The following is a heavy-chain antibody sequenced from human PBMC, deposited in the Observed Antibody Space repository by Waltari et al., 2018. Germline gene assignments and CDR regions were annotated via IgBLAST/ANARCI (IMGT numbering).Heavy chain of an antibody. V-gene: IGHV3-21*01. Sequence: EVQLVESGGGLVKPGGSLRLSGPGSGFTFSSYSMNWVRQAPGKGLEWVSSISSSSSYIYYADSVKGRFTISRDNAKNSLYLQMNSLRAEDTAVYYCARARALEPPDYWGQGTLVTVSS. CDR1: GFTFSSYS. CDR2: ISSSSSYI. J-gene: IGHJ4*02. CDR3: ARARALEPPDY.